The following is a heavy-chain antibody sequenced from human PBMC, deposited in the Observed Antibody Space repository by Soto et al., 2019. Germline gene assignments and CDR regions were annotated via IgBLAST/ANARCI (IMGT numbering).Heavy chain of an antibody. CDR2: IIPVFGTP. CDR3: ARGDATKIVVTTYYGMDV. Sequence: SVKVSCKASGGSLSNYGISWVRQAPGQGREWMGAIIPVFGTPNYAQRFQDRVTITADESTTTVYMEVRSLTSEDTAVYYCARGDATKIVVTTYYGMDVWGQGTTVTVSS. V-gene: IGHV1-69*13. J-gene: IGHJ6*02. D-gene: IGHD3-22*01. CDR1: GGSLSNYG.